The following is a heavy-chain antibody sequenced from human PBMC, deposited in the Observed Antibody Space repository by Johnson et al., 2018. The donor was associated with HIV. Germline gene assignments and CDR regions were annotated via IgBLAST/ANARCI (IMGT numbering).Heavy chain of an antibody. CDR1: GFIFSDFG. Sequence: QVQLVESGGTVVQPGRSLRLSCAASGFIFSDFGMHWVRQAPGKGLELVAVISHDANNKFYADSVKGRFAVSRDDSKNTLYLQMSSLRVEDTAVYYCAKVFSDNWNLASSLDDAFNIWGQGTMVTVSS. D-gene: IGHD1-1*01. CDR2: ISHDANNK. CDR3: AKVFSDNWNLASSLDDAFNI. V-gene: IGHV3-30*18. J-gene: IGHJ3*02.